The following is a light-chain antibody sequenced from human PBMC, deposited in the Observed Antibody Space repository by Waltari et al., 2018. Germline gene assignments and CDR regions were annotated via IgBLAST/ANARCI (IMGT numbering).Light chain of an antibody. Sequence: QSVLTQPPSVSAAPGQKVTISCSGSISNIGNYYVSWYHQLPGAAPRLLIYDKNKRPSGIPNRFSASKSGTSATLGSTGLQIGDEADYYCATWDNSLREVVFGGGTKLTVL. CDR3: ATWDNSLREVV. J-gene: IGLJ2*01. CDR2: DKN. CDR1: ISNIGNYY. V-gene: IGLV1-51*01.